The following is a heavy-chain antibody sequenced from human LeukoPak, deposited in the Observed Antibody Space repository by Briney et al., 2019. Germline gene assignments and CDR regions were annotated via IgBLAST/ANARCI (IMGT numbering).Heavy chain of an antibody. CDR3: ARLGWGLDY. CDR2: IGTAGDT. D-gene: IGHD3-16*01. CDR1: GFTFSSYD. J-gene: IGHJ4*02. V-gene: IGHV3-13*01. Sequence: GGSLRLSCAASGFTFSSYDMHWVRQPTGKGLEWVSTIGTAGDTYYPGSVKGRFTISRENAKNSLFLQMNSQRAGDTAVYYCARLGWGLDYWGQGTLVTVSS.